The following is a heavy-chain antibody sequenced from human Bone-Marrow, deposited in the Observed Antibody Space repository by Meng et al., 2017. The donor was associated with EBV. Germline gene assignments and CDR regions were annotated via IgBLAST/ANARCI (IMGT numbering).Heavy chain of an antibody. CDR1: DGSVWSFSSY. D-gene: IGHD1-1*01. Sequence: LMEPVPGRAKASEARSSTSDSCDGSVWSFSSYGGWIRQPPAKGLEWIGSIYYSERTNYNPSLKSRVTISVDTSKNKFSLNLGSVTAADTSVYYCSSYNGDDDSSPDYWGQGTLVTVSS. CDR3: SSYNGDDDSSPDY. J-gene: IGHJ4*02. CDR2: IYYSERT. V-gene: IGHV4-39*01.